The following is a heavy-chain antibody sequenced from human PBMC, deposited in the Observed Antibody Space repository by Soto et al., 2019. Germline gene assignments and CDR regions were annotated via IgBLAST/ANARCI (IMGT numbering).Heavy chain of an antibody. CDR2: ISWDGGSA. CDR3: AKDFPPSYYDILTGYYTAHGMDV. CDR1: GFTFDDYT. D-gene: IGHD3-9*01. V-gene: IGHV3-43*01. Sequence: SLRLSCAASGFTFDDYTMHWVRQAPGKGLEWVSLISWDGGSAYYADSVKGRFTISRDNSKNSLYLQMNSLRTEDTALYYCAKDFPPSYYDILTGYYTAHGMDVWGQGTTVTVSS. J-gene: IGHJ6*02.